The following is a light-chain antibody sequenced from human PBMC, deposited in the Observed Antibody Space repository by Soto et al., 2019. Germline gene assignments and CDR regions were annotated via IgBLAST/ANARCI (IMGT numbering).Light chain of an antibody. J-gene: IGKJ1*01. Sequence: DIQMTQSPSSLSASVGDRVSITCRASQSISTYLNWYQQEPGMAPKVLIYAASRLQSGVPSRFSGSGSGTDFTLTISSLQPEDFATYYCHQTYANPWTFGHGTKVEIK. CDR1: QSISTY. CDR2: AAS. CDR3: HQTYANPWT. V-gene: IGKV1-39*01.